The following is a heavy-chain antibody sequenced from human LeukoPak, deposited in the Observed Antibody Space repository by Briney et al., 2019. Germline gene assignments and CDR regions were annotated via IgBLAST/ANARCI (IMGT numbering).Heavy chain of an antibody. CDR2: INAGNGNT. D-gene: IGHD3-9*01. Sequence: ASVKVSCKASGYTFTSYAMHWVRQAPGQRLEWMGWINAGNGNTKYSQKFQGRVTITRDTSASTAYMELSSLRPEDTAVYYCARDRHNDILTGYLDYWGQGTLVTVSS. J-gene: IGHJ4*02. CDR3: ARDRHNDILTGYLDY. V-gene: IGHV1-3*01. CDR1: GYTFTSYA.